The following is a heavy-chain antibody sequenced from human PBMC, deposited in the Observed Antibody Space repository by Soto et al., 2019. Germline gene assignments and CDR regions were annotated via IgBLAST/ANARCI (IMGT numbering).Heavy chain of an antibody. J-gene: IGHJ4*02. CDR1: GFTFSGYW. Sequence: PGGSLRLSCAVSGFTFSGYWVHWVRQAPGKGLVWVSRINSDGSTTSYADSVKGRFTISRDNAKNTLYLQMDSLRAEDTAVYYCASAKIGDYFQVYWGQGTLVTVSS. CDR3: ASAKIGDYFQVY. V-gene: IGHV3-74*01. D-gene: IGHD4-17*01. CDR2: INSDGSTT.